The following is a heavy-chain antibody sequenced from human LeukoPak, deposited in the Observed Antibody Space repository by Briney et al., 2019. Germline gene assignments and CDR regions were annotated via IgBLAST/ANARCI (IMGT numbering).Heavy chain of an antibody. CDR3: AKRGMTTIKEGFDY. Sequence: GGSLRLSCAASGFTFSSYAMSWVRQAPGKGLEWVSAISDSGRSTYYADSVKGRFSISRDNSKCTLFLQMDSLKAEDTAVYYCAKRGMTTIKEGFDYWGQGTLVTVSS. D-gene: IGHD5-24*01. J-gene: IGHJ4*02. CDR2: ISDSGRST. V-gene: IGHV3-23*01. CDR1: GFTFSSYA.